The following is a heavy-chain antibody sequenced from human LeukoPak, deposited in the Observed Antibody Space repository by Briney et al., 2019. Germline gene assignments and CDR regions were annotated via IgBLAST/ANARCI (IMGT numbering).Heavy chain of an antibody. CDR1: GGTFSSYA. V-gene: IGHV1-69*04. CDR2: IIPILGIA. CDR3: ARGIVGATTSHAFDI. D-gene: IGHD1-26*01. Sequence: SVKVSCKASGGTFSSYAISWVRQAPGQGLEWLGRIIPILGIANYAQKFQGRVTITADKSTSTAYMELSSLRSEDTAVYYCARGIVGATTSHAFDIWGQGTMVTVSS. J-gene: IGHJ3*02.